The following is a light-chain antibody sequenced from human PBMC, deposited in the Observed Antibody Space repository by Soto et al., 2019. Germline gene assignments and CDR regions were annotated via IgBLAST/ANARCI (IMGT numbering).Light chain of an antibody. J-gene: IGLJ2*01. CDR1: TTDIDNYDS. CDR3: AAWDDSLNGEVV. Sequence: QSALTQPPSVSGSPGQSVTISCTATTTDIDNYDSVSWYQQAPGTAPKLIIYDVNNRPSGAPDRFSGSTSGNTASLAISGLQSEDEADYYCAAWDDSLNGEVVFGGGTKLTVL. V-gene: IGLV2-18*01. CDR2: DVN.